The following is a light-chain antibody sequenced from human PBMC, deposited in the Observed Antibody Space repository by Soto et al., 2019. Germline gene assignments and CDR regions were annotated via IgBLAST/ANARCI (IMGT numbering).Light chain of an antibody. CDR1: SSDVGTNDY. CDR3: CSYTTSSTLV. Sequence: QSALTQPASVSGSPGQSITISCTGTSSDVGTNDYVSWYQQHPGKAPKLMIHEVSNRPSGVSSRFSGSKSGNTASLTISGLQAEDEADYYCCSYTTSSTLVFGTGTKVTVL. J-gene: IGLJ1*01. CDR2: EVS. V-gene: IGLV2-14*01.